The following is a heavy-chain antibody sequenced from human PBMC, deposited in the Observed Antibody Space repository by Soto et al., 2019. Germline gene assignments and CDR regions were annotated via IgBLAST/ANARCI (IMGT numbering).Heavy chain of an antibody. CDR3: ARGESQQQRDY. D-gene: IGHD6-25*01. Sequence: QVQLQESGPGLVKPSGTLSLTCAVSGDSIISDKWWSWVRQAPGKGLEWIGEIHHGGNSKYNPSLKRRVIISVDRSKNQFSLHLTYVTDADTAVYYCARGESQQQRDYWGQGTLVTVSS. V-gene: IGHV4-4*02. CDR2: IHHGGNS. CDR1: GDSIISDKW. J-gene: IGHJ4*02.